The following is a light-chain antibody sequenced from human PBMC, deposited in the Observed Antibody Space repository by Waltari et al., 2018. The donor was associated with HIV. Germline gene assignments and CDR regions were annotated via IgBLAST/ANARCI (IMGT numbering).Light chain of an antibody. V-gene: IGKV1-5*03. CDR1: QSISSW. Sequence: DIQMTQSPSTLSASVGERVTITCRASQSISSWLAWYQQKPGKAPKLLIYKASSLESGVPSRFSGSGSGTEFTLTISSLQPDDFATYYCQQYNSYCSIGQGTKLEIK. CDR3: QQYNSYCS. J-gene: IGKJ2*03. CDR2: KAS.